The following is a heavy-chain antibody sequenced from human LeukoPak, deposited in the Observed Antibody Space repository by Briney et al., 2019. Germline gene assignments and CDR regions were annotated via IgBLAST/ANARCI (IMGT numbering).Heavy chain of an antibody. D-gene: IGHD3-10*01. CDR2: ISYDGSNK. Sequence: GRSLRLSCAASGFTFSSYGMHWVRQAPGKGLEWVAVISYDGSNKYYADSVKGRFTISRDNSKNTLFLQMNSLRAEDTAVYYCAKDKSMVRELDYWGQGTLVTVSS. CDR1: GFTFSSYG. CDR3: AKDKSMVRELDY. J-gene: IGHJ4*02. V-gene: IGHV3-30*18.